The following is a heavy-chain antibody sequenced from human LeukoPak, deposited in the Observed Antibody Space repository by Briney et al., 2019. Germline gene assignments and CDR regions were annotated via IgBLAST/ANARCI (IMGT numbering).Heavy chain of an antibody. J-gene: IGHJ3*02. CDR1: GFTFSSYA. D-gene: IGHD3-22*01. CDR2: ISGSGGST. CDR3: AKDPIVVHAFDI. V-gene: IGHV3-23*01. Sequence: GGSLRLSCAASGFTFSSYAMSWVRQAPGKGLEWVSAISGSGGSTYYADSVKGRFTISRDNSKNTLYLQMNSLRAEDTAIYYCAKDPIVVHAFDIWGQGTMVTVSS.